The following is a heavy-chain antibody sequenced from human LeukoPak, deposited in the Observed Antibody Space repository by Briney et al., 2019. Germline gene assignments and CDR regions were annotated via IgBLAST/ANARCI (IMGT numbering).Heavy chain of an antibody. CDR2: ISSSSSTI. D-gene: IGHD3-3*01. V-gene: IGHV3-48*01. CDR1: GFTFSSYS. Sequence: PGGSLRLSCAASGFTFSSYSMNWVRQAPGKGLEWVSYISSSSSTIYYADSVKGRFTISRDNAKNSLYLQMNSLRAEDTAVYYCARDCDFWSGYFDYWGQGTLVTVSS. CDR3: ARDCDFWSGYFDY. J-gene: IGHJ4*02.